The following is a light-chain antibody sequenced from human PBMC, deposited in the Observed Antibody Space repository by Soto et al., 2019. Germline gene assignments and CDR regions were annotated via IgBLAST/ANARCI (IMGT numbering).Light chain of an antibody. CDR1: QDVSSK. CDR3: QQYSRWPLT. J-gene: IGKJ4*01. Sequence: EMVVTQSPATLSVSPGKRVTLSCRTSQDVSSKLAWYQQKPGQPPSLLIYDASTRATGTPARFSGSGSGTEFTLAVSSLQSEDYALYFCQQYSRWPLTFGGGTKVEIK. CDR2: DAS. V-gene: IGKV3-15*01.